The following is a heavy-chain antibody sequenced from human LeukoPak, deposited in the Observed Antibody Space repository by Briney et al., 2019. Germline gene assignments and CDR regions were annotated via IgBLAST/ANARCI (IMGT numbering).Heavy chain of an antibody. D-gene: IGHD2-2*01. CDR3: AKDAVNCASTSCYFDYYMDV. J-gene: IGHJ6*03. CDR1: GFTFSTYG. Sequence: GWALSLSCAASGFTFSTYGMHWVRQAPGKGLEWVAFLQYDGSNKYYADSVKGRFIICRDNSKNTLYLQMNSLRAEATAVYYCAKDAVNCASTSCYFDYYMDVWGKGTPVTVSS. CDR2: LQYDGSNK. V-gene: IGHV3-30*02.